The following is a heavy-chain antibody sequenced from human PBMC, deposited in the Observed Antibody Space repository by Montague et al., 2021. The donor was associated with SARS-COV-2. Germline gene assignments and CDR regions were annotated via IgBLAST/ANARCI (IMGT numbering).Heavy chain of an antibody. CDR2: IHYSGNT. Sequence: SETLSLTCTVSGGSISSSSWCWGWMRPPQGQGLEWIVGIHYSGNTNYNPSLKSRVTISVYTSKNQFSLKLSSVTAADTAVYYCGRGISSWWAVGYWGQGILVTVSS. CDR3: GRGISSWWAVGY. D-gene: IGHD6-13*01. J-gene: IGHJ4*02. V-gene: IGHV4-39*01. CDR1: GGSISSSSWC.